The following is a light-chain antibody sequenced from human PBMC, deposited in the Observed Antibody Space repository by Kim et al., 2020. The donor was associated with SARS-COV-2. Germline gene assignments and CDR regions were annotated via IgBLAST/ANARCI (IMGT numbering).Light chain of an antibody. CDR1: SSGVGGYNY. CDR2: DVS. Sequence: GHSTTISSTGTSSGVGGYNYVAWYQQHPGKAPKLMIYDVSNRPSGVSNRFSGSKSGNTASLTISGLQAEDEADYYCSSDTSSSTVVFGGGTQLTVL. V-gene: IGLV2-14*03. J-gene: IGLJ2*01. CDR3: SSDTSSSTVV.